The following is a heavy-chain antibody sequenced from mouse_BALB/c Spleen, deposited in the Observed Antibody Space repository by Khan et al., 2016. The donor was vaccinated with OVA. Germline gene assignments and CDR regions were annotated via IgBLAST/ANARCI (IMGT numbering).Heavy chain of an antibody. CDR2: ISYSGGT. CDR3: ARGNYYGYYFDY. J-gene: IGHJ2*01. V-gene: IGHV3-2*02. CDR1: GYSITSGYA. D-gene: IGHD1-1*01. Sequence: VQLQESGPGLVKPSQSLSLTCTVTGYSITSGYAWNWIRQFPGNKLEWMGYISYSGGTSYNPSLKSRISFTRDTSKNQFFLQLNSVTTEDTATYYCARGNYYGYYFDYWGQGTPLTVSS.